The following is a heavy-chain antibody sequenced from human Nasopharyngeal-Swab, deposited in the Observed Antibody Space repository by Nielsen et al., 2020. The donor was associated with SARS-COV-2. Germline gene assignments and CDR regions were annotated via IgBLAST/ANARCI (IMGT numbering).Heavy chain of an antibody. CDR2: SSIRGVST. V-gene: IGHV3-23*01. Sequence: ESLKISCEVSGFSFRDHAMRWVREAPGKGLEWVSGSSIRGVSTYYADSVKGRFTISRDNSKNTVYLDMNSLRAEDTAVYYCANEEVPNDYWGQGTLVTVSS. CDR1: GFSFRDHA. CDR3: ANEEVPNDY. J-gene: IGHJ4*02.